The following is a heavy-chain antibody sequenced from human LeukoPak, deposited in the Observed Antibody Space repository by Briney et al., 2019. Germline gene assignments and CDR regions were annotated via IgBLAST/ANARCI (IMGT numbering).Heavy chain of an antibody. CDR3: ARDDCSSTSCPLTH. CDR1: GGSISSSSYY. V-gene: IGHV4-39*07. D-gene: IGHD2-2*01. Sequence: SETLSLTCTVSGGSISSSSYYWGWIRQPPGKGLEWIGSIYYSGYTYYNPSLKSRVTISVDTSKNQFSLKLSSVTAADTAVYYCARDDCSSTSCPLTHWGQGTLVTVSS. CDR2: IYYSGYT. J-gene: IGHJ4*02.